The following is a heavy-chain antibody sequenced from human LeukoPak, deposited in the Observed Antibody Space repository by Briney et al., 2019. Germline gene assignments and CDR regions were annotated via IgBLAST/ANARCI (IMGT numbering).Heavy chain of an antibody. J-gene: IGHJ4*02. CDR1: GFTFSNYD. D-gene: IGHD3-16*01. V-gene: IGHV3-13*04. Sequence: GGSLRLSCAASGFTFSNYDWHWVRQATGRGLEWVSGIGKGGDTYYAYSVKGRFTISRENAKNSFFLQMNSLRVGDTAVYYCARGGPGPFDYWCQGTLVTVSS. CDR2: IGKGGDT. CDR3: ARGGPGPFDY.